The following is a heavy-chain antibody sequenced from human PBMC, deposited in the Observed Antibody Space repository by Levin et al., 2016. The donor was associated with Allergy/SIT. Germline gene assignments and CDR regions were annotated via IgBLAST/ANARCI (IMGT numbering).Heavy chain of an antibody. CDR2: INHSGST. D-gene: IGHD3-10*01. Sequence: SQTLSLTCAVYGGSFSGYYWSWIRQPPGKGLEWIGEINHSGSTNYNPSLKSRVTISVDTSKNQFSLKLSSVTAADTAVYYCARLGIRWFGELLWGYFDYWGQGTLVTVSS. CDR1: GGSFSGYY. J-gene: IGHJ4*02. CDR3: ARLGIRWFGELLWGYFDY. V-gene: IGHV4-34*01.